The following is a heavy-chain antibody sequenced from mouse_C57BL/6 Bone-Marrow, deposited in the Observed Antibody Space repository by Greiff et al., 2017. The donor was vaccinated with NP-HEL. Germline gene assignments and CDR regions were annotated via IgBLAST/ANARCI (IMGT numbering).Heavy chain of an antibody. J-gene: IGHJ1*03. CDR3: ARETITTVVPFDV. CDR1: GYTFTSYW. Sequence: VQLQQPGAELVKPGASVKMSCKASGYTFTSYWITWVKQRPGQGLEWIGDIYPGSGSTNYNEKFKSKATLTVDTSSSTAYMQLSSLTSEDSAVYYCARETITTVVPFDVWGKGTTVTVSS. V-gene: IGHV1-55*01. CDR2: IYPGSGST. D-gene: IGHD1-1*01.